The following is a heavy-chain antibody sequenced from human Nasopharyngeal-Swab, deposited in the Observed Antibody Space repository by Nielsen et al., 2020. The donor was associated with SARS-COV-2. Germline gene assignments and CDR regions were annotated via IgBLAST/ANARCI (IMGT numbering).Heavy chain of an antibody. D-gene: IGHD3-9*01. CDR3: ARENILTGYVFDY. Sequence: ASVKVSCKASGYSFTSYYMHWVRQAPGQGLEWMGWISAYNGNTNYAQKLQGRVTMTTDTSTSTAYMELRSLRSDDTAVYYCARENILTGYVFDYWGQGTLVTVSS. CDR1: GYSFTSYY. V-gene: IGHV1-18*04. J-gene: IGHJ4*02. CDR2: ISAYNGNT.